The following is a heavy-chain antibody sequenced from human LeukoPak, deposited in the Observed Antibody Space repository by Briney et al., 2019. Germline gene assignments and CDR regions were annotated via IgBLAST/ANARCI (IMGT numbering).Heavy chain of an antibody. CDR3: ARGHYFGSGSRYYFDY. J-gene: IGHJ4*02. Sequence: GGSLRLSCAASGFTFSSYEMNWVRQAPGKGLEWVSYISSGGGTIYYADSVKGRFTISRDNAKNSLYLQIHSLRAEDTAVYHCARGHYFGSGSRYYFDYWGQGALVTVSS. V-gene: IGHV3-48*03. D-gene: IGHD3-10*01. CDR2: ISSGGGTI. CDR1: GFTFSSYE.